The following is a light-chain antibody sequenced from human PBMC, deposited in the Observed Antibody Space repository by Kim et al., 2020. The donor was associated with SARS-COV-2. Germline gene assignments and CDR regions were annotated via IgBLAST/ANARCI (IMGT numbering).Light chain of an antibody. V-gene: IGKV3-15*01. Sequence: VSPGERATLSCRASQSVNSNLAGYQQKPGQAPRLLIYGASTRASGVPARFSGSGSGTEFTLTISSLQSEDFAVYYCQQFNNWPLYSFGQGTKLEI. CDR1: QSVNSN. J-gene: IGKJ2*03. CDR3: QQFNNWPLYS. CDR2: GAS.